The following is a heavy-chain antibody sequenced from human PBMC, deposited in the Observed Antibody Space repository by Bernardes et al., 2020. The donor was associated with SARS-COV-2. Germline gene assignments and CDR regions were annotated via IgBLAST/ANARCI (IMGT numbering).Heavy chain of an antibody. CDR3: VRSAGMDV. Sequence: GFLRPSGAGSGFDFSDYWMTWVRHAPGKGLEWVANIKRDGSETYYVDSVKGRFTISRDNAKNLVFLQMNSLRAEDTAVFYCVRSAGMDVWGQGTMVTVSS. CDR2: IKRDGSET. V-gene: IGHV3-7*03. J-gene: IGHJ6*02. CDR1: GFDFSDYW.